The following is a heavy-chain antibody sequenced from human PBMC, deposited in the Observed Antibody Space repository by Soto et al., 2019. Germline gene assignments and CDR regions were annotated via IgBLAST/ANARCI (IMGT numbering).Heavy chain of an antibody. Sequence: EVQLVESGGGLVQPGESLRLSCVVSGLTISSYWMHWVRQAPGKGLVWVSRINGDGSSTNYADSVKGRFTTSRDNAKNTLYLEVNTLRGEDTAVYYCAVSVAGPTAIAYWGQRTLVTVSS. J-gene: IGHJ4*02. CDR3: AVSVAGPTAIAY. D-gene: IGHD6-19*01. V-gene: IGHV3-74*01. CDR1: GLTISSYW. CDR2: INGDGSST.